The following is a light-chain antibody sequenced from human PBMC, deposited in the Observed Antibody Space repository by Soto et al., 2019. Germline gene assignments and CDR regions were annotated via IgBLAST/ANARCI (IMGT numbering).Light chain of an antibody. V-gene: IGLV2-23*01. CDR1: SSDVGSYNL. CDR3: CSYAGSTTVVI. J-gene: IGLJ2*01. Sequence: QSALTQPASVSGSPGQSITISCTGTSSDVGSYNLVSWYQQHPGKAPKLMIYEGSKRPSGVSNRFSGSKSDNTASLTISGLQAEDEADYYCCSYAGSTTVVIFGGGTKLTVL. CDR2: EGS.